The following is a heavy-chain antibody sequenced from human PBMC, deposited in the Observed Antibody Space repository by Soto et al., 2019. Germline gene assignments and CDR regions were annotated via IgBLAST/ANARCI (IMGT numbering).Heavy chain of an antibody. CDR2: IYPGDSDT. J-gene: IGHJ6*02. V-gene: IGHV5-51*01. CDR1: GYSFTIYW. Sequence: GESLKISCKGSGYSFTIYWIGWVRQMPGKGLEWMGSIYPGDSDTRYSPSFQGQVTISADKSISTAYLQWSSLKAPDTAMYYCARPSCSSTICSGLDVWGQGTTVTVSS. CDR3: ARPSCSSTICSGLDV. D-gene: IGHD2-2*01.